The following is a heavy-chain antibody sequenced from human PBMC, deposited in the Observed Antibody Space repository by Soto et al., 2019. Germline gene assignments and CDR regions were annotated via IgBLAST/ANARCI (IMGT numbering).Heavy chain of an antibody. CDR3: ARGDSNYVYWFDP. CDR2: IYYSGST. J-gene: IGHJ5*02. V-gene: IGHV4-59*01. CDR1: GGSISSYY. D-gene: IGHD4-4*01. Sequence: SETLSLTCTVSGGSISSYYWSWIRQPPGKGLEWIGYIYYSGSTNYNPSLKRRVTISVDTYKNQFSRKLSSVTAADTAVYYCARGDSNYVYWFDPWGQGTLVTVSS.